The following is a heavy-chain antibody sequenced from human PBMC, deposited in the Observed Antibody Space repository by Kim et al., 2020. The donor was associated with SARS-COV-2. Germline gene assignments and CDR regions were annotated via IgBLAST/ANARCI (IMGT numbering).Heavy chain of an antibody. V-gene: IGHV4-59*01. CDR3: ARSPSGGGVRGSINGAIYYFYGMDV. J-gene: IGHJ6*02. D-gene: IGHD3-10*01. CDR2: ISYGGST. CDR1: AGSISNYY. Sequence: SETLSLTCTVSAGSISNYYWSWIRQPPGKGLEWIGYISYGGSTNYNPSLESRVTISVDASKNQFSLRLSSVTATDTAVYYCARSPSGGGVRGSINGAIYYFYGMDVWGQGTTVTVSS.